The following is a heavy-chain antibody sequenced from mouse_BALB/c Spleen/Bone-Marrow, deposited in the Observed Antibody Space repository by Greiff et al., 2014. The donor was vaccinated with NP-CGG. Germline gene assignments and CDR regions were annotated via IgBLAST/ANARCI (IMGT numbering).Heavy chain of an antibody. V-gene: IGHV14-3*02. CDR2: IDPANGNT. D-gene: IGHD4-1*01. Sequence: EVKLQESGAELVKPGASVKLSCTASGFNIKDTYMHWVKQRPEQGLEWIGRIDPANGNTKYGPKFQGKATITADTSSNTAYLQLSSLTSEDTAVYYCARWEYYAMDYWGQGTSVTVPS. J-gene: IGHJ4*01. CDR1: GFNIKDTY. CDR3: ARWEYYAMDY.